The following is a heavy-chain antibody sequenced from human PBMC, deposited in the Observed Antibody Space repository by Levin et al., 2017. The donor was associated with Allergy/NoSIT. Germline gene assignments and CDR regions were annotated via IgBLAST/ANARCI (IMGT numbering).Heavy chain of an antibody. D-gene: IGHD3-10*01. Sequence: SGPTLVKPTQTLTLTCTFSGFSLSTSGVAVGWIRQPPGEALEWLALIYWDDDKLYSPSLRSRLTISKDTSKNQVVLTMTNMDPVDTATYYCAYRFSPYSGSGSYHDSWGQGTLVSVSS. CDR1: GFSLSTSGVA. J-gene: IGHJ5*01. V-gene: IGHV2-5*02. CDR2: IYWDDDK. CDR3: AYRFSPYSGSGSYHDS.